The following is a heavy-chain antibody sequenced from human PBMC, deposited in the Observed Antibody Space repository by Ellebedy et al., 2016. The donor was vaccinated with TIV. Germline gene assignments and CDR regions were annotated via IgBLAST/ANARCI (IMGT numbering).Heavy chain of an antibody. CDR3: ARSADYYFDY. V-gene: IGHV5-51*01. CDR2: T. Sequence: TRYSPSFQGQVTISADKSISTAYLQWSSLKASDTAMYYCARSADYYFDYWGQGTLVTVSS. J-gene: IGHJ4*02.